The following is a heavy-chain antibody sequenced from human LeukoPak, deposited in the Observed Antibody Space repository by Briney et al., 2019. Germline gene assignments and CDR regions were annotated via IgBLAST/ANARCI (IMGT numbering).Heavy chain of an antibody. Sequence: SETLSLTCTVSGGSISSGDYYWSWIRQPPGKGLEWIGYIYHSGSTYYNPSLKSRVTISVDRSKNQFSLKLSSVTAADTAVYYCAREGITMVRGVSGFDYWGQGTLVTVSS. CDR3: AREGITMVRGVSGFDY. V-gene: IGHV4-30-4*01. CDR2: IYHSGST. J-gene: IGHJ4*02. CDR1: GGSISSGDYY. D-gene: IGHD3-10*01.